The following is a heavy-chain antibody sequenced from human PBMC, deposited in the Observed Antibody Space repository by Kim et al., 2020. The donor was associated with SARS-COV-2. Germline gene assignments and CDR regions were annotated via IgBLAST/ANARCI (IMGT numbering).Heavy chain of an antibody. CDR2: ITKSSTTI. D-gene: IGHD3-16*01. J-gene: IGHJ3*02. V-gene: IGHV3-48*02. CDR3: VRDRMGGAFDI. CDR1: GFTFSAYD. Sequence: GGSLRLSCATSGFTFSAYDMNWVRRAPGKGLEWLSFITKSSTTIYYADSVRGRFTISRDKAKNSLYLQMNSLRDEDTALYYCVRDRMGGAFDIWGQGTMVTVSS.